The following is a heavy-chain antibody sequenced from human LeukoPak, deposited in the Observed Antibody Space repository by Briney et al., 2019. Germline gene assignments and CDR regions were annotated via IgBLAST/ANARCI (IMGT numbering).Heavy chain of an antibody. CDR2: IYHGGST. CDR3: AREGELPAHNWLDP. D-gene: IGHD1-26*01. CDR1: GYSISSGYY. V-gene: IGHV4-38-2*02. Sequence: SETLSLTCTVSGYSISSGYYWGCSRQPPEKRLEGTGSIYHGGSTYYKPSLKGRVTISVDTSKNTFSLKLSSVTAAERAVHYCAREGELPAHNWLDPWGEGTLVTVSS. J-gene: IGHJ5*02.